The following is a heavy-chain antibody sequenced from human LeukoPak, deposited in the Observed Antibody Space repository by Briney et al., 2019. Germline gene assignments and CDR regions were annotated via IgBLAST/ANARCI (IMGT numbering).Heavy chain of an antibody. CDR1: GGSFSGYY. J-gene: IGHJ6*03. V-gene: IGHV4-34*01. CDR3: ARRPGGGPFLNYYYYMDV. CDR2: INHGGST. Sequence: SETLSLTCAVYGGSFSGYYWSWIRQPPGKGLEWIGEINHGGSTNYNPSLKSRVTISVDTSKNQFSLKLSSVTAADTAVYYCARRPGGGPFLNYYYYMDVWGKGTTVTISS. D-gene: IGHD2/OR15-2a*01.